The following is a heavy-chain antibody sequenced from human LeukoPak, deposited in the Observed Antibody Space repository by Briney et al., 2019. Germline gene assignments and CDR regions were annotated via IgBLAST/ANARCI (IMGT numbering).Heavy chain of an antibody. V-gene: IGHV3-49*04. CDR1: GFTFGDYS. J-gene: IGHJ4*02. CDR2: IRSKAYGGTT. D-gene: IGHD2-15*01. Sequence: GGSLRLSCTASGFTFGDYSMSWVRQAPGKGLEWVGFIRSKAYGGTTEYAAAVKGRFTISRDDSKSIAYLQMNSLKTEDTAVYFCTSSLGYCGGGSCYVYWGQGTLVTVSS. CDR3: TSSLGYCGGGSCYVY.